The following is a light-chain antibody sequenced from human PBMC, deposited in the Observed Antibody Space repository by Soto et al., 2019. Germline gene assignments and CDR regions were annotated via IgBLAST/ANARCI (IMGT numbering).Light chain of an antibody. V-gene: IGKV1-9*01. Sequence: DIQLTQSPSFLSASVGDRVTITCRASQGIRSYLAWYQQKPGKAPKLLIYAASTWQSGVPSRFSGSGSGTEFTLTISRLQPEDFATYYRQQLNTYPITFGQGTRLEIK. J-gene: IGKJ5*01. CDR1: QGIRSY. CDR3: QQLNTYPIT. CDR2: AAS.